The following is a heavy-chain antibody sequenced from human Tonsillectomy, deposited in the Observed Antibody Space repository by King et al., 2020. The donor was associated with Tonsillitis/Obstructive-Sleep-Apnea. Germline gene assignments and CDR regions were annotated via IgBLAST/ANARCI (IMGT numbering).Heavy chain of an antibody. CDR1: GFTFDDYT. J-gene: IGHJ6*03. V-gene: IGHV3-43*01. CDR3: AKAVPSQHPYYYYMDV. D-gene: IGHD5-18*01. CDR2: ISWDGGST. Sequence: VQLVESGGVVVQPGGSLRLSCAASGFTFDDYTMHWVRHAPGKGLEWVSLISWDGGSTYYADSVKGRFTISRDNSKNSLYLQMNSLRTEDTALYYCAKAVPSQHPYYYYMDVWGKGTTVTVSS.